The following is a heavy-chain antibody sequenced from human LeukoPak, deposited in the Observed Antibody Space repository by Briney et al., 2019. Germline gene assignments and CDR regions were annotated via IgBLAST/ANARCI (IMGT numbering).Heavy chain of an antibody. J-gene: IGHJ3*02. CDR1: GYTFTGYY. CDR3: ARTVVVINDAFDI. Sequence: ASVKVSCKASGYTFTGYYMHWVRQAPGQGLEWMGWINPNSGDTNYAQKFQGRVSMTGDTSISTAYMELSRLRSDDTAVYYCARTVVVINDAFDIWGQGTMVTVSS. V-gene: IGHV1-2*02. CDR2: INPNSGDT. D-gene: IGHD3-22*01.